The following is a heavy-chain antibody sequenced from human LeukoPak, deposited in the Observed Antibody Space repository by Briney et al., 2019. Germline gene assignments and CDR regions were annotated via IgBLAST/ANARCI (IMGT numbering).Heavy chain of an antibody. Sequence: SQTLSLTCTVSGGSISGGGYYWNWIRQHPGKGLEWIGYIYYSGSTNYNPSLKSRVTISVDTSKNQFSLKLSSVTAADTAVYYCASGPNWFDPWGQGTLVTVSS. CDR3: ASGPNWFDP. CDR2: IYYSGST. J-gene: IGHJ5*02. CDR1: GGSISGGGYY. V-gene: IGHV4-31*03.